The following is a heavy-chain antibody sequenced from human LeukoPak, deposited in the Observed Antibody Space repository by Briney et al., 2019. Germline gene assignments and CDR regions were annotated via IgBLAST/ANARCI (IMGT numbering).Heavy chain of an antibody. D-gene: IGHD3-22*01. CDR2: IYYSGST. CDR1: GGSISSSIYY. J-gene: IGHJ4*02. V-gene: IGHV4-39*07. CDR3: ARVPFGYYDSSGYPLAPFDY. Sequence: PSETLSPTCTVSGGSISSSIYYWGWIRQSPGKGLEWIGSIYYSGSTYYNPSLKRRVTISVDTSKNQFSLRLSSVTAADTAVYYCARVPFGYYDSSGYPLAPFDYWGQGTLVTVSS.